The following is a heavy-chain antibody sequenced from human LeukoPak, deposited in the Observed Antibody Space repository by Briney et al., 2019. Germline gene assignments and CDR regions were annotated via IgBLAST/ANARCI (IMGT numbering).Heavy chain of an antibody. V-gene: IGHV3-48*04. J-gene: IGHJ4*02. Sequence: GGSLRLSGAASGFTFSSYSRNGFGQAPGKGLEWVSYISSSSSTIYYADSVKGRFTISRDNAKNSLYLQMNSLRAEDTAVYYCARIYVWGQGALVTVSS. CDR2: ISSSSSTI. CDR3: ARIYV. CDR1: GFTFSSYS. D-gene: IGHD5-12*01.